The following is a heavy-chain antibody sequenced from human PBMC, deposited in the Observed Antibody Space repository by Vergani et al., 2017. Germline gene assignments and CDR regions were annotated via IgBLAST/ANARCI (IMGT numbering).Heavy chain of an antibody. J-gene: IGHJ4*02. V-gene: IGHV4-59*01. CDR1: GGSISSYY. CDR3: ARTYRLQLWALDY. D-gene: IGHD5-18*01. CDR2: IYYSGST. Sequence: QVQLQESGPGLVKPSETLSLTCTVSGGSISSYYWSWIRQPPGKGLEWIGYIYYSGSTNYNPSLKSRVTISVDTSKNQFSLKLSSVTAADTAVYYCARTYRLQLWALDYWGQGTLVTVSS.